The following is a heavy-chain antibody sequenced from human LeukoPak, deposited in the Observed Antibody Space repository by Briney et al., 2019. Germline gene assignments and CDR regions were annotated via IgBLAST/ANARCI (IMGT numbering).Heavy chain of an antibody. CDR2: IRSKANSYAT. CDR1: GFTFSGSA. V-gene: IGHV3-73*01. J-gene: IGHJ4*02. Sequence: GGSLRLSCAASGFTFSGSAMHWVRQASGKGLEWVGRIRSKANSYATAYAASVKGRFTISRDDSKNTAYLQMNSLKTEDTAVYYCTSSRVGAINFDYCGQGTLVTVSS. D-gene: IGHD1-26*01. CDR3: TSSRVGAINFDY.